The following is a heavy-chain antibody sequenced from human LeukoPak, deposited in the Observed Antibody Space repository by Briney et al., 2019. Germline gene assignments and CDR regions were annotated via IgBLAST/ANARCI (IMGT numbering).Heavy chain of an antibody. D-gene: IGHD2-15*01. Sequence: SETLSLTCAVSGGSISSSNWWSWVRQPPGKGLEWIGEIYHSGSTNYNPSLKSRVTISVDKSKNQFSLKLSSVTAADTAVYYCARDQGCSGGSCYTLLDAFDIWGQGTMVTVSS. CDR2: IYHSGST. V-gene: IGHV4-4*02. CDR1: GGSISSSNW. J-gene: IGHJ3*02. CDR3: ARDQGCSGGSCYTLLDAFDI.